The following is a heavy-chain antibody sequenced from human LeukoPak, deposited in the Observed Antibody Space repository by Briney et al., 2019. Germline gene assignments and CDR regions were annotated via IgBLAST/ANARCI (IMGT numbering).Heavy chain of an antibody. J-gene: IGHJ4*02. D-gene: IGHD6-13*01. CDR3: VRRGYSTFDY. V-gene: IGHV3-7*01. CDR2: IKEDGSEE. Sequence: GGSLRLSCAASGFSFSRYWMSWVRQAPGQGLEWVANIKEDGSEEYYVDFVKGRFTISRDNAKNSLYLQMISLRADDTAVYYCVRRGYSTFDYWGQGTLVTVSS. CDR1: GFSFSRYW.